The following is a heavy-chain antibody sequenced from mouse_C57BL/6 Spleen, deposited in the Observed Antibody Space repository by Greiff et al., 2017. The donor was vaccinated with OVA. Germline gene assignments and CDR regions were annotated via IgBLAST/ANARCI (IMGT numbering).Heavy chain of an antibody. CDR2: ISSGSSTI. CDR1: GFTFSDYG. V-gene: IGHV5-17*01. D-gene: IGHD2-4*01. CDR3: ARSYDYDVVYYFDY. Sequence: EVQVVESGGGLVKPGGSLKLSCAASGFTFSDYGMHWVRQAPEKGLEWVAYISSGSSTIYYADTVKGRFTISRDNAKNTLFLQMTSLRSEDTAMYYCARSYDYDVVYYFDYWGQGTTLTVSS. J-gene: IGHJ2*01.